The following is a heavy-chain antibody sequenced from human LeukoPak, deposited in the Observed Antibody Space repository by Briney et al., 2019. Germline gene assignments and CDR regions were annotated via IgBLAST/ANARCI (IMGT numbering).Heavy chain of an antibody. J-gene: IGHJ3*02. CDR2: ISAYNGNT. V-gene: IGHV1-18*01. CDR1: GYTFSSYG. Sequence: ASVKVSCKAPGYTFSSYGISWVRQAPGQRPEWMGWISAYNGNTNYAQKFQGRVTMITDTSTSTAYMELRSLRSDDTAVYYCARDGFFGSGIVGAFDIWGQGTMVTVSS. D-gene: IGHD3-10*01. CDR3: ARDGFFGSGIVGAFDI.